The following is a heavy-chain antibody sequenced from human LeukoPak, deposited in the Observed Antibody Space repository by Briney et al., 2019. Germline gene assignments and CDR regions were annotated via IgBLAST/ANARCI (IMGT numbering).Heavy chain of an antibody. CDR1: GFTLSIYG. D-gene: IGHD1-1*01. CDR2: ISGSGGTA. Sequence: GGSLRLSCGASGFTLSIYGMTWVRQAPGKGLEWVSGISGSGGTAYNADSVKGRFTISRDNSKNTVYLQMNSLRVEDTAIYYCARGQEFDDGVFDSWGQGTLVTVSS. V-gene: IGHV3-23*01. CDR3: ARGQEFDDGVFDS. J-gene: IGHJ4*02.